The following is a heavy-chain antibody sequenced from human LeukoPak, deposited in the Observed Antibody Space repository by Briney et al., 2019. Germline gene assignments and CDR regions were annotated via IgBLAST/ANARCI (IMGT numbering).Heavy chain of an antibody. D-gene: IGHD1-26*01. CDR1: GYSFTGFH. CDR2: INANSGAT. V-gene: IGHV1-2*02. Sequence: ASVKVSCKASGYSFTGFHLHWVRQAPGQGLEWMGWINANSGATQYAQKFEGRVTMTRDTSITTASMELNRLTSDDTAIYYCARDVSGTYPTYDSWGQGTLLSVSS. CDR3: ARDVSGTYPTYDS. J-gene: IGHJ4*02.